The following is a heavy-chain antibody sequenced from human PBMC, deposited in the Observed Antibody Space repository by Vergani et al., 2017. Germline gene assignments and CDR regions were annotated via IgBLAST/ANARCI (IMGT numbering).Heavy chain of an antibody. V-gene: IGHV4-61*02. Sequence: QVQLQESGPGLVRPSQTLSLTCTVSGGSISSGSYYWRWFRQPAGKGLEWIGRFYTGGGTSYNPSLKSRVTISVDTSKNQSSLQLCSVTAADTAVYYCAKDPLYSATWPFLLLDMDVWGQGTTVTVSS. CDR2: FYTGGGT. CDR1: GGSISSGSYY. D-gene: IGHD6-13*01. J-gene: IGHJ6*02. CDR3: AKDPLYSATWPFLLLDMDV.